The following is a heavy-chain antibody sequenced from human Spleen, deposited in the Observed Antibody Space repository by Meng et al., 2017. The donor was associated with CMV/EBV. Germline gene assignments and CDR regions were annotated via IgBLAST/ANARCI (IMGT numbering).Heavy chain of an antibody. CDR1: GGSITSYY. J-gene: IGHJ6*02. Sequence: SETLSLTCSVSGGSITSYYWNWIRQPPGKGLEWIGYMYYTESTDYNPSLKSRVTISVDTSKNQFSLKLSSVTAADTAVYYCATGTYYCSSTSCYPDVWGQGTTVTVSS. CDR2: MYYTEST. D-gene: IGHD2-2*01. CDR3: ATGTYYCSSTSCYPDV. V-gene: IGHV4-59*01.